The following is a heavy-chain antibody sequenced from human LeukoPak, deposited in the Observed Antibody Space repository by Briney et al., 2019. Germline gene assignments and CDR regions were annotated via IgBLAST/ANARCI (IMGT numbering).Heavy chain of an antibody. CDR2: IIPIFGTA. CDR3: ANNILGYCSSASCPHAHYYCYYMDV. Sequence: SVKVSCKASGGTFSSYAISWVRQAPGQGLEWMGGIIPIFGTANYAQKFQGRVTITADESTSTAYMELSSLRSEDTAVYYCANNILGYCSSASCPHAHYYCYYMDVWGKGTTVTVSS. J-gene: IGHJ6*03. D-gene: IGHD2-2*01. CDR1: GGTFSSYA. V-gene: IGHV1-69*13.